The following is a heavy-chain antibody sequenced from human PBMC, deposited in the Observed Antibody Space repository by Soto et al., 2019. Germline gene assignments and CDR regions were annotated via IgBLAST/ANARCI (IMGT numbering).Heavy chain of an antibody. CDR1: GFTFGDHS. V-gene: IGHV3-49*04. D-gene: IGHD6-13*01. CDR2: ISSKAYGGTI. Sequence: GGSLRLSCTASGFTFGDHSMTWVRQAPGKGLEWVGSISSKAYGGTIDYAASVIDRFTISRDDSKRVVYLQMNSLKSEDTALYYCTAASSFFYPSPYYFDYWGQGTLVTVSS. CDR3: TAASSFFYPSPYYFDY. J-gene: IGHJ4*02.